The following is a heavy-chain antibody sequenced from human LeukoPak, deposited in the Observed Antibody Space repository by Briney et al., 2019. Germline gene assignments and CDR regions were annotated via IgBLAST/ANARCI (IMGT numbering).Heavy chain of an antibody. CDR3: AKSLYSSNYYFDY. Sequence: PGGSLRHSCAPSGCALSSYAMSGVRQAPEKGLEWVAVITGSADRTYFADAGKGRFTISRDNANNKLYLQMNSLRADDTAVYFCAKSLYSSNYYFDYWGQGTLVTVSS. CDR1: GCALSSYA. D-gene: IGHD6-13*01. J-gene: IGHJ4*02. CDR2: ITGSADRT. V-gene: IGHV3-23*01.